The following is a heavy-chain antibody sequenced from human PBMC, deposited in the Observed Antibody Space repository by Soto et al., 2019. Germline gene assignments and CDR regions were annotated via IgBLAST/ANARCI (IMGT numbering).Heavy chain of an antibody. CDR1: GFTFSNYA. Sequence: GGSLRLSCAASGFTFSNYAMSWVRQAPGKGLEWVSALSGGDRSTYYADSVRGRFTISRDDSKNTLYLQMNSLRAEDTAVYYCARGAVAGAGIQTYYFDYRGHGTLVTVSA. D-gene: IGHD6-13*01. J-gene: IGHJ4*01. V-gene: IGHV3-23*01. CDR2: LSGGDRST. CDR3: ARGAVAGAGIQTYYFDY.